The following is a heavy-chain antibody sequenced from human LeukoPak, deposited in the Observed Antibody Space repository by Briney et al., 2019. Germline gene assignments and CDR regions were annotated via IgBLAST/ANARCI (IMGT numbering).Heavy chain of an antibody. D-gene: IGHD4-17*01. J-gene: IGHJ1*01. V-gene: IGHV3-23*01. Sequence: PGGSLRLSCAGSGFTFANYAMVWVRQTPGKGLQWVSAISGSGGNTYYADSVQGRFTMSRDNSKNTLYLQMNSLRAEDTAVYYCAKDPNGDYVGALDFQRWGQGTQVTVSS. CDR3: AKDPNGDYVGALDFQR. CDR1: GFTFANYA. CDR2: ISGSGGNT.